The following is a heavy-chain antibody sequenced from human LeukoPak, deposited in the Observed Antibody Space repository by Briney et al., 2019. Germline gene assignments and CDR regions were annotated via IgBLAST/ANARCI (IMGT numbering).Heavy chain of an antibody. J-gene: IGHJ3*02. CDR2: INPSGGST. V-gene: IGHV1-46*01. CDR3: ARVPLVVVAANDAFDI. Sequence: GASVKVSCKASGYTFTSYYMRWVRQAPGQGLEWMGIINPSGGSTSYAQKFQGRVTMTRDTSTSTVYMELSSLRSEDTAVYYCARVPLVVVAANDAFDIWGQGTMVTVSS. CDR1: GYTFTSYY. D-gene: IGHD2-15*01.